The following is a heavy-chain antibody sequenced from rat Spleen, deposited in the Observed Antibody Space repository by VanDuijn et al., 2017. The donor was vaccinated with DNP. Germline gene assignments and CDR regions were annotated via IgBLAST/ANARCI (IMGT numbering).Heavy chain of an antibody. J-gene: IGHJ2*01. D-gene: IGHD1-11*01. CDR1: GFTFSNYD. V-gene: IGHV5S11*01. Sequence: EVQLVESGGGLVQPGRSLKLSCAASGFTFSNYDMAWVRQAPTKGLEWVASISTSGGNTYYRDSVKGRFTISRDNAKSTLYLQMDSLRSEETATYYCAKAGGYSPWYFDYWGQGVMVTVSS. CDR2: ISTSGGNT. CDR3: AKAGGYSPWYFDY.